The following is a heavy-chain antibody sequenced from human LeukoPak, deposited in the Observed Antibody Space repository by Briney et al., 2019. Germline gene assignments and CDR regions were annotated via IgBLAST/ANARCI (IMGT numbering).Heavy chain of an antibody. J-gene: IGHJ6*02. Sequence: GGSLRLSCAASGFSFSNYGMHWVRQAPGKGLEWVALIQSDGSKTYSADSVKGRFTISRDNPRNTLYLQMDRLRPEDTAVYYCXKRYCKSATCRSDMDAWGQGTTVTVS. CDR2: IQSDGSKT. D-gene: IGHD2-15*01. CDR3: XKRYCKSATCRSDMDA. CDR1: GFSFSNYG. V-gene: IGHV3-30*02.